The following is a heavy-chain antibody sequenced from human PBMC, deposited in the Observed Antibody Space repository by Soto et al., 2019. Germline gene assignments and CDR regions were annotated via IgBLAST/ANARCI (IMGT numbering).Heavy chain of an antibody. CDR1: GYTFTSYY. CDR3: ARENYYGSGSYYPSLDY. V-gene: IGHV1-46*01. D-gene: IGHD3-10*01. Sequence: ASVKVSCKASGYTFTSYYMHWVRQAPGQGLEWMGIINPSGGSTSYAQKFQGRVTMTTDTSTSTAYMELRSLRSDDTAVYYCARENYYGSGSYYPSLDYWGQGTLVTVSS. CDR2: INPSGGST. J-gene: IGHJ4*02.